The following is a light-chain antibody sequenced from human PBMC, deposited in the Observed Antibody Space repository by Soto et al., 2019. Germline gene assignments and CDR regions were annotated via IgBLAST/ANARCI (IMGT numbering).Light chain of an antibody. CDR1: TSNIESHP. CDR3: ATWDDSRNGV. CDR2: TNN. J-gene: IGLJ1*01. V-gene: IGLV1-44*01. Sequence: QSVLTQPPSASGTPGQRITISCSGSTSNIESHPVNWFQQVPGAAPKLLIKTNNQRPSGVPDRFSASKSGASASLAIIGLRSEDEATYYCATWDDSRNGVFGSGTKLTVL.